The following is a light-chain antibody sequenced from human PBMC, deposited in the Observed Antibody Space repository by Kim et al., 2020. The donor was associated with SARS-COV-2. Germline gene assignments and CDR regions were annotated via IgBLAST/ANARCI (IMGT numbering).Light chain of an antibody. V-gene: IGKV1-5*03. J-gene: IGKJ2*01. Sequence: DVQMTQSPSTLSASVGDRVTITCRASQNIRTWLAWYQQKSGRAPKLLIYKASSLESGVPSRFSGSGSGTEFTLTITSLQPDDFATYYCQQYNGYPETFGQGTKLEIK. CDR2: KAS. CDR1: QNIRTW. CDR3: QQYNGYPET.